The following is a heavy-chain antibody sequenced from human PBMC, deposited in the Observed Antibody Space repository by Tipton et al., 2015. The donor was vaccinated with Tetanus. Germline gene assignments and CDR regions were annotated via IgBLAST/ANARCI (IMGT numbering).Heavy chain of an antibody. CDR3: AKDFEWSFDY. Sequence: SLRLSCEASGFSLSGYDMNWVRQTPGKGLEWMAFFSFDGSNIFYADSVKGRFTISRDYSKNTVFLDMSNLRAEDTALYYCAKDFEWSFDYWGQGTRVTVSS. V-gene: IGHV3-30*04. CDR1: GFSLSGYD. J-gene: IGHJ4*02. CDR2: FSFDGSNI. D-gene: IGHD3-3*01.